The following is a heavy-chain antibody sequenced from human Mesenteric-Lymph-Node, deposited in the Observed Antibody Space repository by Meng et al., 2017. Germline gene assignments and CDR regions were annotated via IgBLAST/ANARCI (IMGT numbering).Heavy chain of an antibody. CDR2: INHSGST. CDR3: ARGFNRAPFPY. V-gene: IGHV4-34*01. J-gene: IGHJ4*02. Sequence: QVQLQQWGAGLLKPLETLSLTCAVYGGSFSDYYWSWIRQPPGKGLEWIGEINHSGSTNYNPSLKSRVTISVDTSKNQFSLNLSSVTAADTAVYYCARGFNRAPFPYWGQGTLVTVSS. CDR1: GGSFSDYY. D-gene: IGHD1-14*01.